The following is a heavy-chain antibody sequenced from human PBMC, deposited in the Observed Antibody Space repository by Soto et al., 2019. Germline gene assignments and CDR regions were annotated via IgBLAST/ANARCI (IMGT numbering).Heavy chain of an antibody. CDR3: ARDGSGDRHAFDI. J-gene: IGHJ3*02. Sequence: QVQLVESGGGVVQPGRSLRLSCAASGFTFSSYGMHWVRQAPGKGLVWVAVIWYDGSNKYYADSVKGRFTISRDNSKNTLYLQMNSLRVEDTAVYYCARDGSGDRHAFDIWGQGTMVTVSS. CDR1: GFTFSSYG. CDR2: IWYDGSNK. V-gene: IGHV3-33*01. D-gene: IGHD3-10*01.